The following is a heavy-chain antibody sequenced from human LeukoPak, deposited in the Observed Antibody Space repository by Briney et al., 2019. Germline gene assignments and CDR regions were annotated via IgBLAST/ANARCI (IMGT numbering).Heavy chain of an antibody. D-gene: IGHD5-12*01. CDR2: INAGNGNT. V-gene: IGHV1-3*01. J-gene: IGHJ4*02. Sequence: ASVKVSCKASGYTFTSYAMHWVRQAPGQRLEWMGWINAGNGNTKYSQEFQGRVTIARDTSVSTAYMELSSLRSEDTAVYYCARGGYSGYDYANYFDYWGQGTLVTVSS. CDR1: GYTFTSYA. CDR3: ARGGYSGYDYANYFDY.